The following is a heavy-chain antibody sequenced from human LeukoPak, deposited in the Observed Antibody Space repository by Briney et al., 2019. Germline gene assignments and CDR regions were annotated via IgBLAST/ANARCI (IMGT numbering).Heavy chain of an antibody. J-gene: IGHJ4*02. D-gene: IGHD4-17*01. V-gene: IGHV2-70*11. CDR1: GFSLGTRGMC. CDR3: ARAFPTVTTFDY. Sequence: RESGPALVKPTQTLTLTCTFSGFSLGTRGMCVSWIRQPPGKALEWLARIDWDDDKYYSTSLQTSLTISKDTSKTHVVLTMTNMDPVDTATYYCARAFPTVTTFDYWGQGTLVTVSS. CDR2: IDWDDDK.